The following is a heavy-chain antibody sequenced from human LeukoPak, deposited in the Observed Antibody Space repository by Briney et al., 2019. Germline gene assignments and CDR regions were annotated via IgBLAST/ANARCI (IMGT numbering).Heavy chain of an antibody. CDR2: ISYDGSNK. CDR1: GFTFGSYG. V-gene: IGHV3-30*18. Sequence: GGSLRLSCAASGFTFGSYGMHWVRQAPGKGLEWVAVISYDGSNKYYADSVKGRFTISRDNSKNTLYLQMNSLRAEDTAVYYCAKDLRSGSGRRYYYYYGMDVWGQGTTVTVSS. CDR3: AKDLRSGSGRRYYYYYGMDV. J-gene: IGHJ6*02. D-gene: IGHD3-10*01.